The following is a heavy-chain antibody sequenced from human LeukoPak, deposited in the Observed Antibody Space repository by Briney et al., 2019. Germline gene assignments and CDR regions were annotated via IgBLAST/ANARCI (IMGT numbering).Heavy chain of an antibody. V-gene: IGHV1-2*02. D-gene: IGHD4-11*01. J-gene: IGHJ3*02. CDR2: INPNSGGT. CDR3: ARGGNYDHRDAFDI. CDR1: GYTFTGYY. Sequence: GASVKVSCKASGYTFTGYYMHWVRQAPGQGLEWMGWINPNSGGTNYAQKFQGRVTMTRDTSISTAYMEQSRLRSDDTAVYYCARGGNYDHRDAFDIWGQGTMVTVSS.